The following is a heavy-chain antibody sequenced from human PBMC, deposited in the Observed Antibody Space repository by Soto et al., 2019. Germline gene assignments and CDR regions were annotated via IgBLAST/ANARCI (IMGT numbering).Heavy chain of an antibody. V-gene: IGHV1-69*13. Sequence: SVKVSCKASGGTFSSYAISWVRQAPGQGLEWMGGIIPIFGTANYAQKFQGRVTITADESTSTAYMELSSLRSEDTAVYYCARAVRIVATIAYYSGMDVWGQGTTVTVS. D-gene: IGHD3-22*01. J-gene: IGHJ6*02. CDR1: GGTFSSYA. CDR3: ARAVRIVATIAYYSGMDV. CDR2: IIPIFGTA.